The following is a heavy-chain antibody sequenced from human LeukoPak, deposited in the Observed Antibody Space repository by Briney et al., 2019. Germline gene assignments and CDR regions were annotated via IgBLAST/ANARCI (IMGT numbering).Heavy chain of an antibody. D-gene: IGHD3-10*01. Sequence: SGGSLRLSCAASGFTFSNYDMHWVPQAPGKGLEWVALIWYDGSNEYYADSVKGRFTISRDNSKNTLYLQMNSLRAEDTAVYYCARDQSHYTAPGDYWGQGTPVTVSS. CDR3: ARDQSHYTAPGDY. J-gene: IGHJ4*02. CDR1: GFTFSNYD. CDR2: IWYDGSNE. V-gene: IGHV3-33*01.